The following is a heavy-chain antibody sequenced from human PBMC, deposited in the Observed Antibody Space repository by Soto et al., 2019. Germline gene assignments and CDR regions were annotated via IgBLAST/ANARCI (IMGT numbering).Heavy chain of an antibody. Sequence: QVQLVESGGGVVQPGRSLRLSCAASGFTFSSYAMHWVRQAPGKGLEWVAVISYDGSNKYYADSVKGRFTISRDNSKNTLYLQVNSLRAEDTAVYXXXXXXXXXXEYFQHWGQGTLVTVSS. CDR2: ISYDGSNK. J-gene: IGHJ1*01. V-gene: IGHV3-30-3*01. CDR3: XXXXXXXXEYFQH. CDR1: GFTFSSYA.